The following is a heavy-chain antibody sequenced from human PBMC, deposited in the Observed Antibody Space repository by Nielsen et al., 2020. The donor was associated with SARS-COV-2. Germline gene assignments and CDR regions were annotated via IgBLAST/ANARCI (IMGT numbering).Heavy chain of an antibody. CDR3: AKDDSSGYDYYYGMDV. CDR2: ISWNSGSI. D-gene: IGHD3-22*01. J-gene: IGHJ6*02. CDR1: GFTFDDYA. Sequence: GGSLRLSCAASGFTFDDYAMHWVRQAPGKGLEWVSVISWNSGSIGYADSVKGRFTISRDNAKNSLYLQMNSLRAEDTALYYCAKDDSSGYDYYYGMDVWGQGTTVTVSS. V-gene: IGHV3-9*01.